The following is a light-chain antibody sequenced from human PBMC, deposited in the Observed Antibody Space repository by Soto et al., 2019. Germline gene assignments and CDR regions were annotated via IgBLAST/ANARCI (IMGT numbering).Light chain of an antibody. CDR2: RNN. Sequence: QSVLTQPPSASGTPGQRVTISCSGSSSNIGSNYVYWYQQLPGTAPKLLIYRNNQRPSGVPDRFSGSKSGTSASLAISGLRSEDEADDYCAAWDDSLVGVFGGGTKLTVL. J-gene: IGLJ3*02. V-gene: IGLV1-47*01. CDR3: AAWDDSLVGV. CDR1: SSNIGSNY.